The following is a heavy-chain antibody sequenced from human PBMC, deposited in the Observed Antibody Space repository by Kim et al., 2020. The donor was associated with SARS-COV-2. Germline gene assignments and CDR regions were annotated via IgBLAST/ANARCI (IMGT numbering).Heavy chain of an antibody. V-gene: IGHV3-48*03. CDR3: TRENFWYFDL. D-gene: IGHD1-7*01. CDR2: RTR. J-gene: IGHJ2*01. Sequence: RTRYYADSVKGRLTVSRDNAKNSLYLQMNSLRAEDTAIYFCTRENFWYFDLWGRGTLVTVSS.